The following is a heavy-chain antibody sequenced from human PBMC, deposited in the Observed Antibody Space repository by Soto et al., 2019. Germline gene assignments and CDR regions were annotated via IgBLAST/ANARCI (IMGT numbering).Heavy chain of an antibody. V-gene: IGHV3-33*01. CDR3: ARDLAVPGYDFWSGQADY. Sequence: GGSLRLSCAASGFTFSSYGMHWVRQAPGKGLEWVAVIWYDGSNKYYADSVKGRFTISRDNSKNTLYLQMNSLRAEDTAVYYCARDLAVPGYDFWSGQADYWGQGTLVTVSS. D-gene: IGHD3-3*01. CDR1: GFTFSSYG. J-gene: IGHJ4*02. CDR2: IWYDGSNK.